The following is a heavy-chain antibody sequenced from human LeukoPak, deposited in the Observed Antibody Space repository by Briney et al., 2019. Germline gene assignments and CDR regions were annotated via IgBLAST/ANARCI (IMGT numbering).Heavy chain of an antibody. V-gene: IGHV4-4*07. CDR2: ISTSGST. D-gene: IGHD3-9*01. CDR1: GGSISSYY. Sequence: PSETLSLTCTVSGGSISSYYWSWIRQPAGKGLEWIGHISTSGSTNYNPSPKSRVTMSVDTSKNQFSLKLTSVTAADTAVYYCARDLTFDILTGYYISPFDCWGQGTLVTVSS. CDR3: ARDLTFDILTGYYISPFDC. J-gene: IGHJ4*02.